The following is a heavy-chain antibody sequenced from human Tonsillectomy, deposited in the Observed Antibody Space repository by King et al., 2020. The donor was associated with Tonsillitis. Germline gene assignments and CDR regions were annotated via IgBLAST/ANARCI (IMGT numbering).Heavy chain of an antibody. Sequence: QLQESGPGLVKPSETLSLTCTVSGGSISSYYWSWIRQPAGKGLEWIGRIYTSGSTNYNPSLKSRVTMSVDTSKNQFSLKLSSVTAADTALYYCARGLERGISSGWYYFDYWGQGTLVTVSS. CDR2: IYTSGST. D-gene: IGHD6-19*01. V-gene: IGHV4-4*07. CDR3: ARGLERGISSGWYYFDY. CDR1: GGSISSYY. J-gene: IGHJ4*02.